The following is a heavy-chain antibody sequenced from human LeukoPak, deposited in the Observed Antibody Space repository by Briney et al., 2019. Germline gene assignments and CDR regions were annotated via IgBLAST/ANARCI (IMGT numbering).Heavy chain of an antibody. CDR1: GYTFTASH. CDR2: INPNSGDT. CDR3: ARAYSFYFPTSNYDSAEPPLNWFDP. D-gene: IGHD1-14*01. V-gene: IGHV1-2*06. Sequence: APVKVSCKASGYTFTASHMHWVRQAPGQGLEWMGRINPNSGDTDYAQKFQGRVSMTRDMSINTAYMELSRLRSDDTAVYYCARAYSFYFPTSNYDSAEPPLNWFDPWGQEPWSSSPQ. J-gene: IGHJ5*02.